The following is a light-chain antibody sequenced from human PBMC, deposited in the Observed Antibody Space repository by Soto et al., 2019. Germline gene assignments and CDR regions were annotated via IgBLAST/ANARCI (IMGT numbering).Light chain of an antibody. CDR2: SAS. J-gene: IGKJ2*01. Sequence: EIVLTQSPGTLSLSPGEGATLSCRASQSVSSSSLAWYQQKPGQAPRLLIYSASSRATGIPDRFSGSGSGTDFTLTISRLEPEDFAVYYCQQYGSSPLHTFGQGTKLEIK. V-gene: IGKV3-20*01. CDR1: QSVSSSS. CDR3: QQYGSSPLHT.